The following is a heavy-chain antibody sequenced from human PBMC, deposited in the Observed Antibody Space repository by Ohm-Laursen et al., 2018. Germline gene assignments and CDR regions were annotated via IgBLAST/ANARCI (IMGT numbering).Heavy chain of an antibody. V-gene: IGHV4-34*01. CDR3: ARGSRDGLYDY. CDR2: INHSGST. J-gene: IGHJ4*02. Sequence: SETLSLTCAVYGGSFSGYYWTWMRQPPGKGLEWIGEINHSGSTNYNPSLKSRVTISTDTSNNQFSLKLSSVTAADTAVYYCARGSRDGLYDYWGQGTLVTVSS. D-gene: IGHD5-24*01. CDR1: GGSFSGYY.